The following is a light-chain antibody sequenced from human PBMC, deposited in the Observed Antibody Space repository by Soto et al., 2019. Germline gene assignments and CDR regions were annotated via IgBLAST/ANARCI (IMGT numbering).Light chain of an antibody. V-gene: IGKV1-39*01. CDR2: ETS. CDR1: QSLSSR. Sequence: DIQMTQSPSSLSASVGDRVTINCRASQSLSSRLTWYQQKPGEAPKLLIYETSNLQSGVPSRFSGSGSDTDFTLTINSLQSEDFATYYCQQSFSPPYTFGQGTKLEIK. J-gene: IGKJ2*01. CDR3: QQSFSPPYT.